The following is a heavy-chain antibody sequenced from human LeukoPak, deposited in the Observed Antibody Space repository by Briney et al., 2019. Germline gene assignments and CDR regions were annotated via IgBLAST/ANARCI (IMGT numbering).Heavy chain of an antibody. J-gene: IGHJ3*01. Sequence: GESLQICCKSAGYRFAIYWICWGRQMPGEGLEWMGINYPGDSDTQYSPPCQGQITLSDDKSIDTADLQRSSLEASDTASYYCAGPRWVRYSCAFDVWGQGTVVTVSS. CDR3: AGPRWVRYSCAFDV. D-gene: IGHD3-10*01. V-gene: IGHV5-51*01. CDR1: GYRFAIYW. CDR2: NYPGDSDT.